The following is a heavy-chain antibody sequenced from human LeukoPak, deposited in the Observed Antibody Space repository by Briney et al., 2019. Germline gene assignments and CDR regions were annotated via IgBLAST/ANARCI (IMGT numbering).Heavy chain of an antibody. CDR1: GFSVSSNY. J-gene: IGHJ3*02. CDR2: IYSGEST. Sequence: GGSLRLSCAASGFSVSSNYVSWVRQAPGKGLEWVSIIYSGESTYYADSVRGRFTISKDNSKNTLYLQMNSLRAEDTAVYYCAHYYDSRGEAPGAFDIWGQGTMVTVSS. V-gene: IGHV3-53*01. D-gene: IGHD3-22*01. CDR3: AHYYDSRGEAPGAFDI.